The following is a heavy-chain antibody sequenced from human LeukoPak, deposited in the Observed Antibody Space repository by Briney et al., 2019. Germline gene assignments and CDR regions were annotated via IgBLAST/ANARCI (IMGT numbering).Heavy chain of an antibody. CDR2: ITSGGGT. CDR3: ARGAWD. V-gene: IGHV3-53*01. CDR1: GFTVRNNY. Sequence: GGSLRLSCAASGFTVRNNYMNWVRQAPGKGLEWVSVITSGGGTYYADSVWGRFTISRDNSENTLSLQMNSLRAEDTAVYYCARGAWDWGQGTLVTVSS. J-gene: IGHJ4*02.